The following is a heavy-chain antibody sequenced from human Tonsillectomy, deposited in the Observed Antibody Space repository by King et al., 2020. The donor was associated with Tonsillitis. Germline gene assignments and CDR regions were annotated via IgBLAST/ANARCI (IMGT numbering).Heavy chain of an antibody. J-gene: IGHJ3*02. CDR3: CRRYCSGGSCYGYALDI. D-gene: IGHD2-15*01. Sequence: VQLVESGGGLVQPGGSLRLSCAASGFTFISYAISWVRQAPGKGLEWVSIISGSGGSTSYADAVKGRFTISRDNSKNTLYLQMNSLRAEDTAVYYCCRRYCSGGSCYGYALDIWGQGTMVTVSS. CDR1: GFTFISYA. CDR2: ISGSGGST. V-gene: IGHV3-23*04.